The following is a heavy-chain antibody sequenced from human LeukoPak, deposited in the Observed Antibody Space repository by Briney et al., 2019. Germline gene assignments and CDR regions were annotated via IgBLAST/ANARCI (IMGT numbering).Heavy chain of an antibody. Sequence: GGSLRLSCAASGFTFSSYGMHWVRQAPGKGLEWVSAISGSGGSTYYADSVKGRFTISRDNSKNTLYLQMNSLRAEDTAVYYCAKDDSSGYPYYFDYWGQGTLVTVSS. CDR3: AKDDSSGYPYYFDY. CDR2: ISGSGGST. J-gene: IGHJ4*02. V-gene: IGHV3-23*01. D-gene: IGHD3-22*01. CDR1: GFTFSSYG.